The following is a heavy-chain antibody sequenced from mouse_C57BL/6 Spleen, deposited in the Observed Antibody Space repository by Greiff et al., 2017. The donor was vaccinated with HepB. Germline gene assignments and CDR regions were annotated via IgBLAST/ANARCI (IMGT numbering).Heavy chain of an antibody. V-gene: IGHV1-53*01. J-gene: IGHJ3*01. CDR2: INPSNGGT. CDR3: ANSELLRAWFAY. CDR1: GYTFTSYW. Sequence: QVQLQQPGTELVKPGASVKLSCKASGYTFTSYWMHWVKQRPGQGLEWIGNINPSNGGTNYNEKFKSKATLTVDKSSSTAYMQLSSLTSEVSAVYYCANSELLRAWFAYWGQGTLVTVSA. D-gene: IGHD1-1*01.